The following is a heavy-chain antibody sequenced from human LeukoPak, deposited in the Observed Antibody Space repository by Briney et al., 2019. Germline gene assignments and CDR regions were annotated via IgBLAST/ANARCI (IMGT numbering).Heavy chain of an antibody. CDR3: ARVAYCSSTTPTSCFLDY. D-gene: IGHD2-2*01. J-gene: IGHJ4*02. CDR2: IIPIFGTA. V-gene: IGHV1-69*13. CDR1: GGTFSSYA. Sequence: SVKVSCKASGGTFSSYAISWVRQAAGQGLEWMGGIIPIFGTANYAQKFQGRVTITADESTSTAYMELSSLRSEDTAVYYCARVAYCSSTTPTSCFLDYWGQGTLVTVSS.